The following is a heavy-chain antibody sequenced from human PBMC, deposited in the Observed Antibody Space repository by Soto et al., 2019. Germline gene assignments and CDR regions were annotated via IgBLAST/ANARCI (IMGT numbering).Heavy chain of an antibody. V-gene: IGHV3-23*01. CDR3: ARDQGASYGLYYFDY. CDR1: GFTFRSYA. Sequence: GSLRLSCAASGFTFRSYAMSWVRQAPGKGLEWVSAVSASGTGTYYSDSVKGRFTISRDNSKNTLYLQMNSLRAEDTALYYCARDQGASYGLYYFDYWGQGTLVTAPQ. CDR2: VSASGTGT. D-gene: IGHD5-18*01. J-gene: IGHJ4*02.